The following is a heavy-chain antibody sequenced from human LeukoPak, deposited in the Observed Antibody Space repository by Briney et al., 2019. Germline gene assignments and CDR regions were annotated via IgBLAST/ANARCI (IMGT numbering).Heavy chain of an antibody. Sequence: EGSLRLSCAASGFTFSDYYMSWIRQAPGKGLEWVSYISSSGSTIYYADSVKGRFTISRDNAKNSLYLQMNSLRAEDTAVYYCAMNTAMVAHYYYYYYGMDVWGQGTTVTVSS. CDR1: GFTFSDYY. CDR2: ISSSGSTI. D-gene: IGHD5-18*01. J-gene: IGHJ6*02. V-gene: IGHV3-11*01. CDR3: AMNTAMVAHYYYYYYGMDV.